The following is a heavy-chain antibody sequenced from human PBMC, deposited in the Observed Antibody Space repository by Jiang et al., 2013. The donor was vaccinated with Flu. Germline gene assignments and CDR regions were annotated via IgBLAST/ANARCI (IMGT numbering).Heavy chain of an antibody. CDR3: AIPPRYTYGPLVY. V-gene: IGHV1-69-2*01. J-gene: IGHJ4*02. CDR2: VDPEDGVT. D-gene: IGHD3-16*02. Sequence: SGAEVNKPGSTVKISCNVSGYTFTDYYMHWVQQAPGKGLEWVGLVDPEDGVTIYAEKFRGRVTLTADRSTGTAYMELSSLTSEDTAVYYCAIPPRYTYGPLVYWGQGTLVTVSS. CDR1: GYTFTDYY.